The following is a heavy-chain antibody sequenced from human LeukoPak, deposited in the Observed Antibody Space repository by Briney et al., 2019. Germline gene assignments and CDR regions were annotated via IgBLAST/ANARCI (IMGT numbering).Heavy chain of an antibody. CDR2: VSGSGTST. V-gene: IGHV3-23*01. J-gene: IGHJ4*02. CDR1: GFTFRTYA. D-gene: IGHD2-15*01. CDR3: AKEPRDCTGGTCPTGGGYYFDY. Sequence: GGSLRLSCAASGFTFRTYAMSWVRQAPGERPEWVSGVSGSGTSTYYADSVKGRFTISRDNAKNTLYLQMNSLRAEDTAVYYCAKEPRDCTGGTCPTGGGYYFDYWGQGTLVTVSS.